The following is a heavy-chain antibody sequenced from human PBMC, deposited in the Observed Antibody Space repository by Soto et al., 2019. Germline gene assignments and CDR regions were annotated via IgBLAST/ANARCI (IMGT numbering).Heavy chain of an antibody. V-gene: IGHV1-2*02. CDR1: GYTFIDYY. D-gene: IGHD3-9*01. CDR3: ARPPGYISDWYYFDL. CDR2: ISPRSGGT. J-gene: IGHJ4*02. Sequence: ASVKVSCKASGYTFIDYYMHWVRQAPGQGFEWMGRISPRSGGTNYAQKFQGRVTMTWDSSLNTAYMELSSLISEDTAVYYCARPPGYISDWYYFDLWGQGTLVTVSS.